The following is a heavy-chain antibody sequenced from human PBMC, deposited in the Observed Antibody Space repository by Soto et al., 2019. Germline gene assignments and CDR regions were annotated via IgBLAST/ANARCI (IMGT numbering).Heavy chain of an antibody. CDR2: IYPGDSVT. CDR1: GYSFTSYW. D-gene: IGHD2-21*02. J-gene: IGHJ3*02. CDR3: ARPHCGGDCYDAFDI. Sequence: KQPGESLKISCKGSGYSFTSYWIGWVRQMPGKGLEWMGIIYPGDSVTRYSPSFQGQVTISADKSISTAYLQWSSLKASDTAMYYCARPHCGGDCYDAFDIWGQGTMVTVS. V-gene: IGHV5-51*01.